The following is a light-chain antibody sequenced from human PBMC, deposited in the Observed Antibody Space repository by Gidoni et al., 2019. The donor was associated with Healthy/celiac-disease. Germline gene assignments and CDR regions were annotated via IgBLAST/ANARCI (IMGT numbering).Light chain of an antibody. CDR2: AAS. V-gene: IGKV1-9*01. CDR1: QGISSY. J-gene: IGKJ5*01. Sequence: IQLTLSPSFLSASVGDRVTITCRASQGISSYLAWYQQKPGKAPKLLSYAASTVQSGVPSRFSGSGSGTEFTLTISSLQPEDFATYYCQQLNSYPLITFGQGTRLEIK. CDR3: QQLNSYPLIT.